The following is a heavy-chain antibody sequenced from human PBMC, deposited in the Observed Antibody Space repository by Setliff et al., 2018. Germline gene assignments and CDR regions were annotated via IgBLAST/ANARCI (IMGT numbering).Heavy chain of an antibody. D-gene: IGHD6-19*01. J-gene: IGHJ5*02. CDR3: AKDSATYLNWFDP. V-gene: IGHV3-30*02. Sequence: GGSLRLSCAASGFTFSSYGMHWVRQAPGKGLEWVAFIRYDGSNKYYADSVKGRFTISRDNSKNTLYLQMNSLRAEDTAVYYCAKDSATYLNWFDPWGQGTLVTVSS. CDR2: IRYDGSNK. CDR1: GFTFSSYG.